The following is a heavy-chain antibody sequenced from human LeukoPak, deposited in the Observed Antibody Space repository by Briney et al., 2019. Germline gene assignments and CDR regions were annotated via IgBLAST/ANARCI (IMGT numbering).Heavy chain of an antibody. D-gene: IGHD3-22*01. Sequence: SVKVSCKASGGTFSSYAISWVRQAPGQGLEWMGGIIPIFGTANYAQKFQGRVTITTDESTSTAYMELSSLRSEDTAVYYCARDWDSSGYPGNDAFDIWGQGTMVTVSS. CDR1: GGTFSSYA. J-gene: IGHJ3*02. V-gene: IGHV1-69*05. CDR3: ARDWDSSGYPGNDAFDI. CDR2: IIPIFGTA.